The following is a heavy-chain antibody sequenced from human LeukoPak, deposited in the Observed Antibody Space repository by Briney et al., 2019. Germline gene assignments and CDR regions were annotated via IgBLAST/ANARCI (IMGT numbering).Heavy chain of an antibody. J-gene: IGHJ4*02. CDR3: ARVEMATSLGYFDY. CDR2: IYYSGST. D-gene: IGHD5-24*01. Sequence: SETLSLTCTVSGGSISSYYWSWIRQPPGKGLEWIGYIYYSGSTNYNPSLKSRVTISVDTSKNQFSLKLSSVTAADTAVYYCARVEMATSLGYFDYWGQGTLVTVSS. V-gene: IGHV4-59*08. CDR1: GGSISSYY.